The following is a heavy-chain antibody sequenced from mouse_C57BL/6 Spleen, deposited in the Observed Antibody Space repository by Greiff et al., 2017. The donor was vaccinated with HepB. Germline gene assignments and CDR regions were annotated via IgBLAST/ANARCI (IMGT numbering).Heavy chain of an antibody. CDR3: AREGAYYRYFDV. CDR1: GYAFSSYW. CDR2: IYPGDGDT. D-gene: IGHD2-12*01. V-gene: IGHV1-80*01. J-gene: IGHJ1*03. Sequence: QVQLQQSGAELVKPGASVKISCKASGYAFSSYWMNWVKQRPGKGLEWIGQIYPGDGDTNYNGKFKGKATLNADKSSSTAYMQLSSLTSEDSAVYFCAREGAYYRYFDVWGTGTTVTVSS.